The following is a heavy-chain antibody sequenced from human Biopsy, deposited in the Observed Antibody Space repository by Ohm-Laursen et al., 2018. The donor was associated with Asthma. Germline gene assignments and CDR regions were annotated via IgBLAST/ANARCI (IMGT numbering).Heavy chain of an antibody. V-gene: IGHV4-30-4*01. CDR1: GASIKTDDHY. CDR3: ARASVAASSNWFDP. J-gene: IGHJ5*02. CDR2: IHYCGST. D-gene: IGHD6-19*01. Sequence: SQTLSLTCTVSGASIKTDDHYWSWLRQPPGKGLEWFGFIHYCGSTSYNPSLKGGVTISVDTSKNQFSLKLSSVTAADSAVYYCARASVAASSNWFDPWGQGTLATVSS.